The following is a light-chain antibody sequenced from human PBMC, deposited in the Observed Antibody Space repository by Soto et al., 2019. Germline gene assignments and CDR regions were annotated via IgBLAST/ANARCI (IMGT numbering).Light chain of an antibody. CDR1: QSVSSK. Sequence: EIVMTQSPATLSVSPGERATLSCRASQSVSSKLAWYQRKPGQAPRLYIYDASTRATGIPDRFSGSGSGTEFTLTISSLQSEDSAIYYCQQFDSNPWTFGQGTKVEIK. J-gene: IGKJ1*01. CDR2: DAS. CDR3: QQFDSNPWT. V-gene: IGKV3-15*01.